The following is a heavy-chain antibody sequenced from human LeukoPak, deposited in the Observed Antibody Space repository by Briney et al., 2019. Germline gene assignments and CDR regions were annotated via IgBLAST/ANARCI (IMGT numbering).Heavy chain of an antibody. CDR2: IRSKACGGTT. CDR1: GFTFGDYG. Sequence: SGGSLRLSCTASGFTFGDYGMTWVRQAPGKGLEWVGFIRSKACGGTTEYAASVKGRFTISRDDSKSIAYLQMNSLKTEDTAVYYCTRRASSADYWGQGTLVTVSS. J-gene: IGHJ4*02. CDR3: TRRASSADY. V-gene: IGHV3-49*04.